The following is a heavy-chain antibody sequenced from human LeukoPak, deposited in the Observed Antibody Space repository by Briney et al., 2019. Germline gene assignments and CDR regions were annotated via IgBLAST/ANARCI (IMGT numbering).Heavy chain of an antibody. Sequence: PGGSLRLSCAASGFTFSGYYMSWIRQAPGKGLEWVSYISSSGSTKYYADSVEGRFTISRDNAKKSLFLEMNSLRAEDTAVYYCTRVSDWLIEYWGQGTLVTVSS. CDR2: ISSSGSTK. CDR1: GFTFSGYY. CDR3: TRVSDWLIEY. D-gene: IGHD3-9*01. J-gene: IGHJ4*02. V-gene: IGHV3-11*01.